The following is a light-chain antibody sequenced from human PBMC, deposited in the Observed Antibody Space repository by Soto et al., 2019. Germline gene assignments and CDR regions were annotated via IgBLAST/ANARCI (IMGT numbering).Light chain of an antibody. Sequence: EIVLTQSPGTLSLSPGERATLSCRASQSVSDLYLAWYQQKPGQAARLLIYGASRRASGIPDRFSGSGAGTDFTLTISRVEPVDFTVYYYQYDTTGWTFGQGTKMEI. CDR1: QSVSDLY. J-gene: IGKJ1*01. V-gene: IGKV3-20*01. CDR3: QYDTTGWT. CDR2: GAS.